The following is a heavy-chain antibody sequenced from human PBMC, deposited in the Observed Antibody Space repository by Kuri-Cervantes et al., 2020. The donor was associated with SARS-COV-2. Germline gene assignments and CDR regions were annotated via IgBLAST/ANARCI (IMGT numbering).Heavy chain of an antibody. CDR1: GFTFSSYA. V-gene: IGHV3-23*01. Sequence: GGSLRLSCAASGFTFSSYAMHWVRQAPGKGLEWVSAISGSGGSTYYADSVKGRFTISRDNSKNTLYLQMNSLRAEDTAVYYCAKVPYDIVVVPAAIVWFDPWGQGTLVTVSS. D-gene: IGHD2-2*02. CDR3: AKVPYDIVVVPAAIVWFDP. J-gene: IGHJ5*02. CDR2: ISGSGGST.